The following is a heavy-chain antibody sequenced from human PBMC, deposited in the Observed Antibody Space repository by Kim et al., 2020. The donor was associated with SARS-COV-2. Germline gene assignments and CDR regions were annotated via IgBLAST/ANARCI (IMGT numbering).Heavy chain of an antibody. D-gene: IGHD5-18*01. J-gene: IGHJ4*02. V-gene: IGHV4-39*01. Sequence: SETLSLSCTVSHDSITSDTYYWGWIRQPPGKGLDWIGTLSYSGSTYYNPSLKSRVTISVDTSKNQFSLWLTSVIATDTAVYYCARGKLGYGRHYFDYWGQGTLVTVSS. CDR3: ARGKLGYGRHYFDY. CDR2: LSYSGST. CDR1: HDSITSDTYY.